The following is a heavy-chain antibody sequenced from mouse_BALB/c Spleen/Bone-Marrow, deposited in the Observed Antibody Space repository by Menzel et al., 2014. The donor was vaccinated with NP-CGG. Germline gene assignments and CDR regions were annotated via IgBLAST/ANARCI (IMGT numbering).Heavy chain of an antibody. CDR2: IRNKANGYTT. CDR3: ARDKGRVFFDY. V-gene: IGHV7-3*02. Sequence: VHVKQSGGGLVQPGGSLRLSCATSGFTFTDYYMNWVRQPPGKALEWLGFIRNKANGYTTEYSASVKGRFTISRDNSQNILYLQMNTLRAEDSATYYCARDKGRVFFDYWGQGTTLTVSS. J-gene: IGHJ2*01. CDR1: GFTFTDYY.